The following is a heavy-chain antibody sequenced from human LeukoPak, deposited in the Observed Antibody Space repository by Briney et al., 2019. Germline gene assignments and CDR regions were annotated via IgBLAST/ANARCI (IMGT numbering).Heavy chain of an antibody. J-gene: IGHJ4*02. D-gene: IGHD1-26*01. CDR2: ISSSGSTI. V-gene: IGHV3-48*04. Sequence: GGSLRVSCAASGFTFNTYTMSWVRQAPGKGLEWISTISSSGSTISYADSVKGRFTISRDNAKNSLDLQMNSLRGEDTAVYYCASLRRIVGATSDYWGQGILVTVSS. CDR1: GFTFNTYT. CDR3: ASLRRIVGATSDY.